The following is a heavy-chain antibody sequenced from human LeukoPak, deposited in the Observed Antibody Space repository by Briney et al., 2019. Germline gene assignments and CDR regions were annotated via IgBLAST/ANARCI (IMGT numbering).Heavy chain of an antibody. Sequence: GGSLRLSCAASGFTFSSYWMSWVRQAPGKGLEWVANIKQDGSEKYYVDSVKGRFTISRDSAKNSLYLQMNSLRAEDTAVYYRARGRFPQYYDFWSGYMFDSWGQGTLVTVSS. CDR3: ARGRFPQYYDFWSGYMFDS. CDR2: IKQDGSEK. D-gene: IGHD3-3*01. V-gene: IGHV3-7*01. J-gene: IGHJ4*02. CDR1: GFTFSSYW.